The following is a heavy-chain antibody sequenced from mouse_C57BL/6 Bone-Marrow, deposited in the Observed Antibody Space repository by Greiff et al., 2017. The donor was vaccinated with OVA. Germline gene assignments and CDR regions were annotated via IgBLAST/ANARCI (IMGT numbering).Heavy chain of an antibody. CDR1: GFTFSDYY. CDR2: INYDGSST. D-gene: IGHD1-1*01. Sequence: EVMLVESEGGLVQPGSSMKLSCTASGFTFSDYYMAWVRQVPEKGLEWVANINYDGSSTYYLDSLKSRFIISRDNAKNILYLQMSSLKSEDTATYYCARYYYGSRYFDYWGQGTTLTVSS. J-gene: IGHJ2*01. V-gene: IGHV5-16*01. CDR3: ARYYYGSRYFDY.